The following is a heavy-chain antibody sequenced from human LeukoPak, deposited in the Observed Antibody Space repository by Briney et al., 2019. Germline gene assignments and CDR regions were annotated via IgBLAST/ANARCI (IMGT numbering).Heavy chain of an antibody. V-gene: IGHV3-30*18. J-gene: IGHJ4*02. D-gene: IGHD6-13*01. CDR3: AKDISVSSWYYFDY. Sequence: QTGGSLRLSCVASGFTFSTYGMHWVRQAPGKGLEWVAVISDDGGNKYFVDSVKGRFTISRDNAKNSLYLQMNSLRAEDTALYYCAKDISVSSWYYFDYWGQGTLVTVSS. CDR1: GFTFSTYG. CDR2: ISDDGGNK.